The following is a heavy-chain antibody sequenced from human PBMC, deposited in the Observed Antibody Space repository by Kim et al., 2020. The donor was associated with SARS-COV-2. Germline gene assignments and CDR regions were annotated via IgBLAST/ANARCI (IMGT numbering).Heavy chain of an antibody. V-gene: IGHV4-59*08. CDR1: GGSISSYY. CDR2: IYYSGST. CDR3: ARHHPPTTYCTNGVCYLDY. J-gene: IGHJ4*02. D-gene: IGHD2-8*01. Sequence: SETLSLTCTVSGGSISSYYWSWIRQPPGKGLEWIGYIYYSGSTNYNPSLKSRVTISVDTSKNQFSLKLSSVTAADTAVYYCARHHPPTTYCTNGVCYLDYWGQGTLVTVSS.